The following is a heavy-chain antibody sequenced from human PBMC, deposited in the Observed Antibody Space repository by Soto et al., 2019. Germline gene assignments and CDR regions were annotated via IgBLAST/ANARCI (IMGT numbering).Heavy chain of an antibody. CDR3: ARPSGSGSYFDSKYYYMGV. Sequence: PSETLSLTCTVAGGSISSSSYYWGWIRQPPGKGLEWIGSIYYSGSTYYNPSLKSRVTISVDTSKNQFSLKLSSVTAADTAVYYCARPSGSGSYFDSKYYYMGVWGKGTTVTVSS. CDR2: IYYSGST. D-gene: IGHD3-10*01. CDR1: GGSISSSSYY. V-gene: IGHV4-39*01. J-gene: IGHJ6*03.